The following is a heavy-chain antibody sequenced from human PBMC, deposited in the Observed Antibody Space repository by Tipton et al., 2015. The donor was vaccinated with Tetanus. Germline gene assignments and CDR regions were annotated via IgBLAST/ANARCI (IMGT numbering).Heavy chain of an antibody. D-gene: IGHD6-19*01. J-gene: IGHJ6*02. Sequence: TLSLTCTVSGGSVSSSTYYWSWIRQPAGKGLEWIGHIYTSGSTNYNPSLKSRVTMSVDTAKNQFSLKLTSVTAADTAIYYCARDRKEQWLSQIRYGMDVWGQGTKVIVSS. CDR1: GGSVSSSTYY. CDR2: IYTSGST. V-gene: IGHV4-61*09. CDR3: ARDRKEQWLSQIRYGMDV.